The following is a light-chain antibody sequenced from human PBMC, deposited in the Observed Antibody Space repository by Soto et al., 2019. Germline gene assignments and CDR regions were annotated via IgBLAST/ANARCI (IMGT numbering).Light chain of an antibody. CDR3: QQYGSSTLT. V-gene: IGKV3-20*01. Sequence: EIVVTQSPGTLSLSPGERATLSCRASQSVSSSYLAWYQQKPGQAPRLLIYGASSRATGIPDRFSGSGSGTDFTLTISRLEPEDFAVYYCQQYGSSTLTFGQGTKVEIK. J-gene: IGKJ1*01. CDR1: QSVSSSY. CDR2: GAS.